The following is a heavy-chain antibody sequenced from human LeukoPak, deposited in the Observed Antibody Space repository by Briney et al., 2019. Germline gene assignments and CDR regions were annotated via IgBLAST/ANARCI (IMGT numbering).Heavy chain of an antibody. Sequence: SGGSLRLSCAASGFTFSSYAMHWVRQAPGKGLEWVAVISYDGSNKYYADSVKGRFTISRDNSKNTLYLQMNSLRAEDTAVYYCAREWYYYDSSGYYEIAGMDVWGQGTTVTVSS. V-gene: IGHV3-30-3*01. D-gene: IGHD3-22*01. CDR1: GFTFSSYA. CDR3: AREWYYYDSSGYYEIAGMDV. J-gene: IGHJ6*02. CDR2: ISYDGSNK.